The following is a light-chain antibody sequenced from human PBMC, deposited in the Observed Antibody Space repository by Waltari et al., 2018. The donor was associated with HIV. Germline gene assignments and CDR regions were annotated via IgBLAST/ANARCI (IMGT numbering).Light chain of an antibody. J-gene: IGKJ4*01. Sequence: EIFLTQSPPTLSVSPGETATLSCRASQSLSSYLTWYQHKPGQAPRLLIYGASTRSTGTPVRFSGGGSGTEFSLTSSSLRSEDYAVYYCQQFHNWPHTFGGGTKVEIK. V-gene: IGKV3-15*01. CDR3: QQFHNWPHT. CDR2: GAS. CDR1: QSLSSY.